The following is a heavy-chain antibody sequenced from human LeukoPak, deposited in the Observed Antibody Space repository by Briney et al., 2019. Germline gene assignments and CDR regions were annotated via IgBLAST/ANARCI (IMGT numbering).Heavy chain of an antibody. CDR1: GYTFTSYG. Sequence: ASVKVSCKASGYTFTSYGISWVRQAPGQGREWMGWISAYIVNTNYAQKLQGRVTMTTDTSTSTAYMELRSLRSDDTAVYYCARDGIDSSWPHAFDVWGQGTMVTVSS. J-gene: IGHJ3*01. V-gene: IGHV1-18*01. D-gene: IGHD6-13*01. CDR3: ARDGIDSSWPHAFDV. CDR2: ISAYIVNT.